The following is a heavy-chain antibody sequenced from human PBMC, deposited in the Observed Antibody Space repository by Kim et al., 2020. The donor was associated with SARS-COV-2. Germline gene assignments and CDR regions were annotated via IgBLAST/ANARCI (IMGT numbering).Heavy chain of an antibody. J-gene: IGHJ2*01. CDR2: IRIGGRNI. CDR3: AKEGLGGHYSNYLYF. V-gene: IGHV3-30*02. D-gene: IGHD1-7*01. CDR1: GFAFSSYG. Sequence: GGSLRLSCGTSGFAFSSYGMTWVRQAPGKGLEWVAFIRIGGRNIDYADSLKGRFTISMDNTKNTVYLQMTSLRADDTAVYCCAKEGLGGHYSNYLYF.